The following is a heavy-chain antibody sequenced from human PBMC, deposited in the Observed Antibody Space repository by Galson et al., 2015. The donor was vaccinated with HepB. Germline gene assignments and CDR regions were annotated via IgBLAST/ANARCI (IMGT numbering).Heavy chain of an antibody. CDR3: ARDLSGRFDP. CDR2: IPSDRNNI. D-gene: IGHD3-10*01. CDR1: GFTFSNFG. Sequence: SLRLSCAGSGFTFSNFGIHWARQAPGTGLEWVALIPSDRNNIDYADSVKGRFTVSRDNSKTTLFLQMDSLRVEDTAVYYCARDLSGRFDPWGQGTLVTVSS. V-gene: IGHV3-30*03. J-gene: IGHJ5*02.